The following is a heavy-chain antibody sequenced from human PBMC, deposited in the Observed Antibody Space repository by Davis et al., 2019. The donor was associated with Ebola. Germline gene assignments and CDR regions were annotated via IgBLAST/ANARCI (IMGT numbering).Heavy chain of an antibody. Sequence: SETLSLTCTVSGGSVSSGSYYWSWIRQPPGKGLEWIGEINHSGSTNYNPSLKSRVTISVDKSKNQFSLKLSSVTAADTAVYYCASGITIFGVVSNYYYYGMDVWGQGTTVTVSS. J-gene: IGHJ6*02. D-gene: IGHD3-3*01. CDR1: GGSVSSGSYY. V-gene: IGHV4-39*07. CDR2: INHSGST. CDR3: ASGITIFGVVSNYYYYGMDV.